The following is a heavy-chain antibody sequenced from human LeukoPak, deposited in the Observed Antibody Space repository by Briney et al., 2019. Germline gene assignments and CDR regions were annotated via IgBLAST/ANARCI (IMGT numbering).Heavy chain of an antibody. D-gene: IGHD3-22*01. CDR3: AREANYYDSSGSTNWFDP. CDR2: IYYSGST. Sequence: SQTLSLTCTVSGGSISSGGYYWSWIRQHPGEGLEWIGYIYYSGSTYYNPSLKSRVTISVDTSKNQFSLKLSSVTAADTAVYYCAREANYYDSSGSTNWFDPWGQGTLVTVSS. CDR1: GGSISSGGYY. J-gene: IGHJ5*02. V-gene: IGHV4-31*03.